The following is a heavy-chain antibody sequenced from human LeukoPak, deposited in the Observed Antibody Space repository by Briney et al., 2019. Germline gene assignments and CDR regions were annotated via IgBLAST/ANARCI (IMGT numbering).Heavy chain of an antibody. CDR3: ATDGAGFDT. J-gene: IGHJ5*02. CDR1: GFTFNDYY. CDR2: INIGGTNT. V-gene: IGHV3-11*01. Sequence: PGGSLRLSCAASGFTFNDYYMSWIRQAPGKGLEWLSFINIGGTNTHYAVSVRGRFTISRDNAKKSLYLEMNNLRAEDTAVYYCATDGAGFDTWGQGVLGTVSA.